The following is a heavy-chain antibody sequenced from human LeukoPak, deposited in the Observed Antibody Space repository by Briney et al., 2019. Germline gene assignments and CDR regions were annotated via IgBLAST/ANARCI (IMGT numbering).Heavy chain of an antibody. D-gene: IGHD4-17*01. CDR2: ISAYNGNT. Sequence: ASVKVSCKASGYTFSIYDINWVRQATGQGLEWMGWISAYNGNTSYAQKLQGRVTITTDTSTSTAYMELRSLRTDDTAVYYCARDYFYGDYAPDYWGQGTLVTVSS. V-gene: IGHV1-18*01. CDR3: ARDYFYGDYAPDY. J-gene: IGHJ4*02. CDR1: GYTFSIYD.